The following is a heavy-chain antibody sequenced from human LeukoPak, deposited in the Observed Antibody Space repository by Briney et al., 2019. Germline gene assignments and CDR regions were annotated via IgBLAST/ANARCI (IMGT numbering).Heavy chain of an antibody. CDR2: INHDGTDK. CDR3: ARVLGATTGDAYYFDY. J-gene: IGHJ4*02. D-gene: IGHD1-26*01. CDR1: GFTSTSYW. V-gene: IGHV3-7*05. Sequence: QPGGSLRLSCAASGFTSTSYWMTWVRQAPGKGLHWVANINHDGTDKNYADSVKGRFTISRDNAKNSLYLQMNSLRAEDTAVYYCARVLGATTGDAYYFDYWGQGTLVTVSS.